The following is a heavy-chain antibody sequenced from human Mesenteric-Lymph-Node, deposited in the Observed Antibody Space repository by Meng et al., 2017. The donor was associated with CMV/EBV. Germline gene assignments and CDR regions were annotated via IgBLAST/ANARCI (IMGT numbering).Heavy chain of an antibody. CDR1: GGAISSSSYY. CDR2: IYYSGST. Sequence: TVSGGAISSSSYYWGWIRQPPGKGLEWIGSIYYSGSTYYNPSLKSRVTISVDTSKNQFSLKLSSVTAADTAVYYCASLPGYSSGSLDYWGQGTLVTVSS. J-gene: IGHJ4*02. D-gene: IGHD6-19*01. CDR3: ASLPGYSSGSLDY. V-gene: IGHV4-39*01.